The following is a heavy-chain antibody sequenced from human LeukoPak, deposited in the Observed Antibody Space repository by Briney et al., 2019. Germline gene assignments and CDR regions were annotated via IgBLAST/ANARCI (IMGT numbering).Heavy chain of an antibody. CDR2: INRSGRA. J-gene: IGHJ5*02. V-gene: IGHV4-34*01. CDR1: GGSFSGDY. CDR3: ARHKIVITMLGVHRWFDP. D-gene: IGHD3-3*01. Sequence: PSETLSLTCAVYGGSFSGDYWSWIRQPPGKGLEWIGDINRSGRAVYNTSLKSRVIISVDTSKNQLSLKVNSVTAADTAVYYCARHKIVITMLGVHRWFDPWGQGTLVAVSS.